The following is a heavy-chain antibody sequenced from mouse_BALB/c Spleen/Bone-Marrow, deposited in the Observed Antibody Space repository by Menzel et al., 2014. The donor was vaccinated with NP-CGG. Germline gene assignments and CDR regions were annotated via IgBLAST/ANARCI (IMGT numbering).Heavy chain of an antibody. V-gene: IGHV14-3*02. J-gene: IGHJ1*01. D-gene: IGHD2-4*01. CDR2: IDPANGNT. CDR1: GFNIKDTY. CDR3: ATMITDWYFDV. Sequence: EVQLQQSGAELVKPGASVKLSCTASGFNIKDTYMHWVKQRPEQGLEWIGRIDPANGNTKYDPKFQGKATITADTSSNTAYLQLSSLTSEDTAVYYCATMITDWYFDVWGAGTTVTVSP.